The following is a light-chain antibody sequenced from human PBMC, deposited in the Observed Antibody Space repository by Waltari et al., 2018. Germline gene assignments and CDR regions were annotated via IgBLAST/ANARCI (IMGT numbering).Light chain of an antibody. J-gene: IGKJ2*01. CDR3: QQYHSPPYT. V-gene: IGKV4-1*01. Sequence: DIVMTQSPDSLAVSLGERATINCKSSQSVFYSSNNKNYLAWYQHKPGQPPKLLIHWASTRESGVTDRFSGSGSGTDFTLTISSLQAEDVAVYYCQQYHSPPYTFGQGTRLEIK. CDR1: QSVFYSSNNKNY. CDR2: WAS.